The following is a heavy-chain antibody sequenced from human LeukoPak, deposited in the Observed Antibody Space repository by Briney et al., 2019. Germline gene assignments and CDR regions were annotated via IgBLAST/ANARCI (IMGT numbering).Heavy chain of an antibody. CDR1: RYTFTDYY. CDR3: ARASTVAGNHRPFDY. D-gene: IGHD6-19*01. J-gene: IGHJ4*02. V-gene: IGHV1-2*02. CDR2: INPKSGGT. Sequence: ASVKVSCKPSRYTFTDYYIHWVRPAPGQDFEWMGWINPKSGGTEYAQKFQGRVTMTRDTSFSTAYMELSGLRYDDTAVFYCARASTVAGNHRPFDYWGRGTLVTVSS.